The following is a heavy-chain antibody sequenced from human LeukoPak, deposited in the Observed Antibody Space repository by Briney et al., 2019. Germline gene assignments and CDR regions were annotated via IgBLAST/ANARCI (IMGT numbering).Heavy chain of an antibody. J-gene: IGHJ4*02. D-gene: IGHD3-9*01. CDR1: GGTFSSYA. V-gene: IGHV1-69*01. CDR3: AREGDILTGYHLYFDY. Sequence: SVKVSCKASGGTFSSYAISWVRQAPGQGLEWMGGTIPIFGTANYAQKFQGRVTITADESTSTAYMELSSLRSEDTAVYYCAREGDILTGYHLYFDYWGQGTLVTVSS. CDR2: TIPIFGTA.